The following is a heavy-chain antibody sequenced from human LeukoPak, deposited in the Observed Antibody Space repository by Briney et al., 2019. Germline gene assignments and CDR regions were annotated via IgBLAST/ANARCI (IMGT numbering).Heavy chain of an antibody. CDR2: ISNFGDIT. Sequence: GGSLRLSCAASGFTFSNYEMNWVRQAPGKGLEWISHISNFGDITHYADSVEGRFTISRDNAKNSLYLQMDSLRAEDTAVYYCAKDATAVVGTVYMDVWGKGTTVTISS. CDR3: AKDATAVVGTVYMDV. J-gene: IGHJ6*03. CDR1: GFTFSNYE. D-gene: IGHD6-13*01. V-gene: IGHV3-48*03.